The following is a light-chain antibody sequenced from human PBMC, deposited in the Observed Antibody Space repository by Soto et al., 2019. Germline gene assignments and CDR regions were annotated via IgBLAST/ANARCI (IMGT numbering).Light chain of an antibody. J-gene: IGKJ5*01. Sequence: DIVMTQSPDSLAVSLGERATLNCKSSQSVLYSSNNKNCLAWYQQKPGQPPKLLIYWASTRESGVPDRFSGSESGADFTLTISSLQAEDVAVCYCQQYYTTPPTFGQGTRLEIK. V-gene: IGKV4-1*01. CDR3: QQYYTTPPT. CDR1: QSVLYSSNNKNC. CDR2: WAS.